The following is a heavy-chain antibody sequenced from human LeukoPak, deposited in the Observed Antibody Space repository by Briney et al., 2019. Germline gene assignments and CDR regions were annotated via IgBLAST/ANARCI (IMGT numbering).Heavy chain of an antibody. CDR2: ISISGTTM. D-gene: IGHD3-16*01. V-gene: IGHV3-48*01. Sequence: PVGSLRLSCAASGFTFRTYNMNWVRQAPGKGPEWVSSISISGTTMYYADSVKGRFTISRDNANNSLYLQMNSLRAEDTAVYYCASSPPRGGRPWGQGTLVTVSS. J-gene: IGHJ5*02. CDR1: GFTFRTYN. CDR3: ASSPPRGGRP.